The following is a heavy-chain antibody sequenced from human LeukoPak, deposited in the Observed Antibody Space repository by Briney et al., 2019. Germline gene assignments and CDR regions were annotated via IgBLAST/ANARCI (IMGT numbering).Heavy chain of an antibody. D-gene: IGHD1-20*01. J-gene: IGHJ3*02. Sequence: SETLSLTCTVSGGSISSYYWSWIRQPPGKGLEWIGYIYYSGSTNYNPSLKSRVTISVDTSKNQFSLKLSSVTAADTAVYYCARHIRIAGTLYAFDIWGQGTMVTVS. CDR2: IYYSGST. CDR3: ARHIRIAGTLYAFDI. CDR1: GGSISSYY. V-gene: IGHV4-59*08.